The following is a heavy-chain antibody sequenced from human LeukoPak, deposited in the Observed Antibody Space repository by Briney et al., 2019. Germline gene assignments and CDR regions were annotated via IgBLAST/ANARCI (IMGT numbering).Heavy chain of an antibody. CDR1: GYTFTSYG. Sequence: ASVKVSCKASGYTFTSYGISWVRQAPGQGLEWMGWISAYNGNTNYAQNLQGRVTMTTDTSTSTASMELRTLRSDDTAVYYCARTLRGVRTYYYYYMDVWGKGTTVTISS. CDR2: ISAYNGNT. J-gene: IGHJ6*03. V-gene: IGHV1-18*01. D-gene: IGHD3-10*01. CDR3: ARTLRGVRTYYYYYMDV.